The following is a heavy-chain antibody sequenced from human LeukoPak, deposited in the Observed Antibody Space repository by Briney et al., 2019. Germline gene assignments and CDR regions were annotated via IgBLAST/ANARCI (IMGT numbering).Heavy chain of an antibody. CDR1: GASVSSHY. CDR2: VYYSGST. D-gene: IGHD1-26*01. CDR3: ARGPTVGATFFDY. J-gene: IGHJ4*02. V-gene: IGHV4-59*02. Sequence: SETLSLTCTVSGASVSSHYWSWIRQPPGKGLEWIGSVYYSGSTNYNPSLKRRVTISVDTSKNQFSLTLSSVTAADTAVYYCARGPTVGATFFDYWGQGALVTVSS.